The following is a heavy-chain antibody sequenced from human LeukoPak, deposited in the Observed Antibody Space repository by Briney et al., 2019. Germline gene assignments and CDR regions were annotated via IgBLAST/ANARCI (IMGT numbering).Heavy chain of an antibody. Sequence: GGSLRLSCAASGFTFSSYWMSWVRRAPGKGLEWVANIKQDGSEKYYVDSVMGRFTISRDNAKNSLCLQMNSLRAEDTAVYYCARKSYPFYYYYMDVWGKGTTVTVSS. CDR1: GFTFSSYW. J-gene: IGHJ6*03. D-gene: IGHD3-16*01. V-gene: IGHV3-7*01. CDR3: ARKSYPFYYYYMDV. CDR2: IKQDGSEK.